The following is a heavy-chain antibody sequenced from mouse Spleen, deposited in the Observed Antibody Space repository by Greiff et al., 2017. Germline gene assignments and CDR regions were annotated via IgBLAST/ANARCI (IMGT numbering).Heavy chain of an antibody. V-gene: IGHV1S81*02. Sequence: QVQLQQPGAELVKPGASVKLSCKASGYTFTSYWMHWVKQRPGQGLEWIGEINPSNGRTNYNEKFKSKATLTVDKSSSTAYMQLSSLTSEDSAVYYCARWGGKPLFDYWGQGTTLTVSS. CDR2: INPSNGRT. D-gene: IGHD2-1*01. J-gene: IGHJ2*01. CDR1: GYTFTSYW. CDR3: ARWGGKPLFDY.